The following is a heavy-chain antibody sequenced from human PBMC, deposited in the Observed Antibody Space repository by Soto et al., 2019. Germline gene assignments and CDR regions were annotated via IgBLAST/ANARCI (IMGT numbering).Heavy chain of an antibody. Sequence: GESLKISCKGSGYSFTSYWISWVRQMPGKGLEWMGRIDPSDSYTNYSPSFQGHVTISADKSISTAYLQWSSLKASDTAMYYCARHYGSDPRIDYWGQGTPVTVSS. D-gene: IGHD3-10*01. CDR1: GYSFTSYW. CDR2: IDPSDSYT. V-gene: IGHV5-10-1*01. CDR3: ARHYGSDPRIDY. J-gene: IGHJ4*02.